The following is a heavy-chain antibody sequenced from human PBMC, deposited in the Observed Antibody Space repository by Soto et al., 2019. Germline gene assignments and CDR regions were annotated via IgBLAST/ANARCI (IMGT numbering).Heavy chain of an antibody. CDR1: GGSISSYY. CDR3: ARAIRITMVRGVISNWFDP. Sequence: PSETLSLTCTVSGGSISSYYWSWIRQPPGKGLEWIGYIYYSGSTNYNPSLKSRVTISVDTSKNQFSLKLSSVTAADTAVYYCARAIRITMVRGVISNWFDPWGQGTLVTVSS. J-gene: IGHJ5*02. D-gene: IGHD3-10*01. V-gene: IGHV4-59*01. CDR2: IYYSGST.